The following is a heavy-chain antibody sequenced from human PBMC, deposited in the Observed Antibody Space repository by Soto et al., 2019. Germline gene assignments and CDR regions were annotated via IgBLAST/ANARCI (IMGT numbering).Heavy chain of an antibody. CDR2: ITWDSTGM. D-gene: IGHD5-18*01. J-gene: IGHJ6*02. CDR3: VKELPFGYAYGYGFDV. CDR1: GFTFDDYG. Sequence: EVQLLESGGGLVQPGRSLRLSCAASGFTFDDYGMHWVRQVPGKGLEWVSGITWDSTGMGYADSVKGRFTISRDNAKNSLYLQMNSLRVEDTALYYCVKELPFGYAYGYGFDVWGQGTTVTVSS. V-gene: IGHV3-9*01.